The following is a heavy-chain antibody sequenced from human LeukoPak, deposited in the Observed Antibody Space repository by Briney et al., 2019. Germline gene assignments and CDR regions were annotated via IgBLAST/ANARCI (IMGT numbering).Heavy chain of an antibody. J-gene: IGHJ4*02. D-gene: IGHD3-22*01. CDR3: ASNYDSSGYAYYFDY. CDR1: GGSISSYY. V-gene: IGHV4-59*08. CDR2: IHYSGCT. Sequence: SETLSLTCTVSGGSISSYYWSWIRQPPGKGLEWIRYIHYSGCTHYNPSLKSRVTISVDTSKNQVSLKLSSVTAADTAVYYCASNYDSSGYAYYFDYWGQGTLVTVSS.